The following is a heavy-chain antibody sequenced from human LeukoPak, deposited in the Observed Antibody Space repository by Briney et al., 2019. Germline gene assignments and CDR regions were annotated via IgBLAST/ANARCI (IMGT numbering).Heavy chain of an antibody. Sequence: AGGSLRLSCAASGFTFSSYSMNWVRQAPGKGLEWVSYISSSGSTIYYADSVKGRFTISRDNAKNTLYLQMNSLRAKDTAVYYCARAKMATINWFDPWGQGTLVTVSS. CDR2: ISSSGSTI. J-gene: IGHJ5*02. CDR1: GFTFSSYS. CDR3: ARAKMATINWFDP. V-gene: IGHV3-48*04. D-gene: IGHD5-24*01.